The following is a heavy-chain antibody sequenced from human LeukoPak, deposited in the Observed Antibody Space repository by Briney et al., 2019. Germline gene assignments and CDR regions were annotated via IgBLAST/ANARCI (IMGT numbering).Heavy chain of an antibody. Sequence: PSQTLSLTCTVSGRSMSSGDYYWTWIRQPPGKGLERLEYLYYSGSPYYNPSLKSRVTISVGTSKNQFSLKLSSVTAADTAVYYCAVLAVAGFFDYWGQGTMVTVSS. CDR3: AVLAVAGFFDY. CDR1: GRSMSSGDYY. V-gene: IGHV4-30-4*08. J-gene: IGHJ4*02. CDR2: LYYSGSP. D-gene: IGHD6-19*01.